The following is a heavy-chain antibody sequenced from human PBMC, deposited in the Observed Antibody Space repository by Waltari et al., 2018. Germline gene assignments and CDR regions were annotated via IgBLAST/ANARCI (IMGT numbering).Heavy chain of an antibody. J-gene: IGHJ6*03. CDR2: IRSKANSYAT. CDR3: TRSVGAPPDYYYYYMDV. D-gene: IGHD1-26*01. Sequence: EVQLVESGGGLVQPGGSLELSCAAAGFTFSGSAMPWVRQASGEGMEWVGLIRSKANSYATAYAASVKGRFTISRDDSKNTAYLQMNSLKTEDTAVYYCTRSVGAPPDYYYYYMDVWGKGTTVTVSS. V-gene: IGHV3-73*01. CDR1: GFTFSGSA.